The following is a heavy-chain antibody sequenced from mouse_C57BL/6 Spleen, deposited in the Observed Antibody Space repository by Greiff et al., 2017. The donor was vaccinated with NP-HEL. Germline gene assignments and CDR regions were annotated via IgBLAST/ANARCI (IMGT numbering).Heavy chain of an antibody. Sequence: QVQLQQSGAELVRPGASVKLSCKASGYTFTDYYINWVKQRPGQGLEWIARIYPCSGYTYYNEKFKGKATLTAEKSSSTAYMQLSSLTSEDSAVYFCGRVGGGDAMDDWGQGTSVTVSS. J-gene: IGHJ4*01. CDR1: GYTFTDYY. CDR2: IYPCSGYT. V-gene: IGHV1-76*01. CDR3: GRVGGGDAMDD.